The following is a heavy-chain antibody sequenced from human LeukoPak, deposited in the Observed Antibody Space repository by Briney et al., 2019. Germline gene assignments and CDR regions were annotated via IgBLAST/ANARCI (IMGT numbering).Heavy chain of an antibody. D-gene: IGHD7-27*01. V-gene: IGHV4-59*02. CDR3: TRGHWGLQS. J-gene: IGHJ5*02. Sequence: SETLSLTCTVSGASVTDYYWSWIRQSPGKGLEWISYIHHSGNSDYNPSLRCRVTTSLDTSKNQFSLNLISVTAADTAVYYCTRGHWGLQSWSQGTLVTVSS. CDR1: GASVTDYY. CDR2: IHHSGNS.